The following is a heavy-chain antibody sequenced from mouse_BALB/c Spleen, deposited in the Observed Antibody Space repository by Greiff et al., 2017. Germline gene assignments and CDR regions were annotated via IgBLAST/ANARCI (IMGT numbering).Heavy chain of an antibody. D-gene: IGHD2-1*01. CDR3: ARRGNYPYWYFDV. CDR1: GFLLTGYG. CDR2: IWGDGST. Sequence: VKLMESGPGLVAPSQSLSITCTVSGFLLTGYGVNWVRQPPGKGLEWLGMIWGDGSTDYNSALKSRLSISKDNSKSQVFLKMNSLQTDDTARYYCARRGNYPYWYFDVWGAGTTVTVSS. V-gene: IGHV2-6-7*01. J-gene: IGHJ1*01.